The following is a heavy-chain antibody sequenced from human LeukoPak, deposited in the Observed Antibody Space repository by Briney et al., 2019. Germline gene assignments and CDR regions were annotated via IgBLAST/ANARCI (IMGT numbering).Heavy chain of an antibody. CDR1: GYTFTGYY. V-gene: IGHV1-2*02. J-gene: IGHJ5*02. CDR2: INPNSGGT. D-gene: IGHD3-22*01. CDR3: ARLLYYDSSGYYSHWFDP. Sequence: ASVKVSCKASGYTFTGYYMHWVRQAPGQGLEWMGWINPNSGGTNYAQKFQGRVTMTRDTSISTAYMELSRLRSDDTAVYYCARLLYYDSSGYYSHWFDPWGQGTLVTVSS.